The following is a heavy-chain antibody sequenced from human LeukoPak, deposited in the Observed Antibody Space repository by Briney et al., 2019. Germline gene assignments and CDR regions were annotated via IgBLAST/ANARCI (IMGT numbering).Heavy chain of an antibody. V-gene: IGHV3-23*01. CDR2: ISINGETT. Sequence: GGSLRLSCAVTGFSVNSFGMSWVRQAPGKGLEWISAISINGETTWYADSVKGRFIISRDNSKNALYLQLSSLRVEDTAVYYCAQGFSSGWYPNWGQGSLVSVSS. CDR3: AQGFSSGWYPN. D-gene: IGHD6-19*01. CDR1: GFSVNSFG. J-gene: IGHJ4*02.